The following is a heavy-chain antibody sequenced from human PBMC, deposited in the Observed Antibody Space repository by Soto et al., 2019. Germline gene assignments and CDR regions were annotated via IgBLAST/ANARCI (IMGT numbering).Heavy chain of an antibody. J-gene: IGHJ4*02. D-gene: IGHD6-19*01. CDR1: GFTFSSYA. CDR2: ISGSGGDT. CDR3: AKGGRSRSGSDFDY. Sequence: EVQLLESGGGLVQPGGSLRLSCAASGFTFSSYAMNWVRQAPGKGLEWVSTISGSGGDTYYADSVKGRFSISRDNSKYTLSLQMDSLRAEDTAVYYCAKGGRSRSGSDFDYWGQGTLVTVSS. V-gene: IGHV3-23*01.